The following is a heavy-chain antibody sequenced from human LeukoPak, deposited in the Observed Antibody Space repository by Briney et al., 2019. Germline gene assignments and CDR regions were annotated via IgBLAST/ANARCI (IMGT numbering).Heavy chain of an antibody. V-gene: IGHV3-21*01. D-gene: IGHD3-3*01. CDR2: ISSSSSYI. CDR3: ARAWRITIFGVGPDFDY. Sequence: PGGSLRLSCAASGFTFSSYSMNWVRQAPGKGLEWVSSISSSSSYIYYADSVKGRFTISRDNAKNSLYLQMNSLRAEDTAVYYCARAWRITIFGVGPDFDYWGQGTLVTVSS. J-gene: IGHJ4*02. CDR1: GFTFSSYS.